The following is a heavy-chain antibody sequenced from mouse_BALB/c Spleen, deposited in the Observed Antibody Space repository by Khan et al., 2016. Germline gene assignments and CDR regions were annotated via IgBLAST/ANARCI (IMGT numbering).Heavy chain of an antibody. D-gene: IGHD1-2*01. Sequence: EVQLVETGGGLVQPTGSLKLSCAVSGFTFNTNAMNWVSQAPGKGLEWFARKMSISNNYATYYADSVKDRFTISRYDSQSILYLQMNNFETEDTAMYYCVGYPFAYWGQGTLLTVSA. CDR3: VGYPFAY. J-gene: IGHJ3*01. V-gene: IGHV10S3*01. CDR2: KMSISNNYAT. CDR1: GFTFNTNA.